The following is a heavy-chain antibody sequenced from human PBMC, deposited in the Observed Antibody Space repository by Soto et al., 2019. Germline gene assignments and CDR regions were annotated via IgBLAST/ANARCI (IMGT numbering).Heavy chain of an antibody. CDR3: ARAPDSSGYDDYFDY. CDR2: IYYSGST. V-gene: IGHV4-31*03. D-gene: IGHD3-22*01. J-gene: IGHJ4*02. Sequence: SETLSLTCTVSGGSISSGGYYWSWTSQHPGKGLEWIGYIYYSGSTYYKPSLKSRVTISVDTSKNQFTMKLSYVTAADTAVYYCARAPDSSGYDDYFDYWGQGTLVTVS. CDR1: GGSISSGGYY.